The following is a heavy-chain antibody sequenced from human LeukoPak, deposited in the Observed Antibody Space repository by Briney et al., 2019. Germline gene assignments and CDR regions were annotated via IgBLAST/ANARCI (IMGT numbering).Heavy chain of an antibody. D-gene: IGHD6-6*01. J-gene: IGHJ4*02. Sequence: PGGSLRLSCAASGFTFSSYSMNWVRQAPGKGLEYVSAISSNGGSTYYANSVKGRFTISRDNSKNTLYLQMGSLRAEDMAVYYCARGRPYSSSPYFDYWGQGTLVTVSS. CDR2: ISSNGGST. V-gene: IGHV3-64*01. CDR3: ARGRPYSSSPYFDY. CDR1: GFTFSSYS.